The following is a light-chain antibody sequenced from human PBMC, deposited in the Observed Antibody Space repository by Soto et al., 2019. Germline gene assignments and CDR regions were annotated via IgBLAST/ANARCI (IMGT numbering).Light chain of an antibody. CDR1: QCIGNW. V-gene: IGKV1-5*03. Sequence: DIQMTQSPSTLSASLGDRVTITCRANQCIGNWLAWYQQKPGKAPKLLIYKASSLESGVPSRFSGSVSGTEFTLTIRSLQPDDFATYYCHQYNTFSAFGQGTKVEIK. CDR2: KAS. J-gene: IGKJ1*01. CDR3: HQYNTFSA.